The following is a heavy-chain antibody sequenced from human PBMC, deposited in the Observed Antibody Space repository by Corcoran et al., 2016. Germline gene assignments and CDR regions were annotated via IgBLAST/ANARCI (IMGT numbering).Heavy chain of an antibody. Sequence: QVQLVQSGAEVKKPGASVKVSCKASGYTFTSYGISWVRQAPGQGLEWMGWISAYNGNTNYAQKLQGRVTMTTDTTTSTAYMELRSLRSDDTAVYYFARARGRTVNYDILTGYFQGSYYYYGMDVWGQGTTVTVSS. J-gene: IGHJ6*02. CDR2: ISAYNGNT. D-gene: IGHD3-9*01. V-gene: IGHV1-18*01. CDR1: GYTFTSYG. CDR3: ARARGRTVNYDILTGYFQGSYYYYGMDV.